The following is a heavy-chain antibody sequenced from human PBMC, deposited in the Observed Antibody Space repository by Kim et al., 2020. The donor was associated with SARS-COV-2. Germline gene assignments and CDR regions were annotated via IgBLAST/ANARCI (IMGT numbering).Heavy chain of an antibody. CDR1: GGSISSYY. CDR3: ARLEGRGSGAFGMDV. J-gene: IGHJ6*02. Sequence: SETLSLTCTVSGGSISSYYWSWIRQPPGKGLEWIGYIYYSGSTNYNPSLKSRVTISVDTSKNQFSLKLSSVTAADTAVYYCARLEGRGSGAFGMDVWGQGTTVTVSS. D-gene: IGHD3-10*01. CDR2: IYYSGST. V-gene: IGHV4-59*13.